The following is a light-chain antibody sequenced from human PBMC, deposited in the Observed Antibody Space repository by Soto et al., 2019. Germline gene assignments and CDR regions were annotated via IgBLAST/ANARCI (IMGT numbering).Light chain of an antibody. CDR1: SSDVGGSDH. Sequence: QSALTQPASVSGSPELSVTISCTGASSDVGGSDHVSWYQQHPGKAPKLILYEVNNRPSGVSNRFSGSKSGNTASLIISGLQADDEAEYFCSSYSTTNTLVFGSGTKVTVL. J-gene: IGLJ1*01. V-gene: IGLV2-14*03. CDR2: EVN. CDR3: SSYSTTNTLV.